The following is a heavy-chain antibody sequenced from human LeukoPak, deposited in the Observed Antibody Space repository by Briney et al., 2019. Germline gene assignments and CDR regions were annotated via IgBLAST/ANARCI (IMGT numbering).Heavy chain of an antibody. D-gene: IGHD3-3*01. J-gene: IGHJ3*02. Sequence: SETLSLTCTVSGGSISSYYWSWIRQPPGKGLEWIGYIYHSGSTYYNPSLKSRVTISVDRSKNQFSLKLSSVTAADTAVYYCARPPIFGVVINAFDIWGQGTMVTVSS. CDR1: GGSISSYY. V-gene: IGHV4-59*12. CDR2: IYHSGST. CDR3: ARPPIFGVVINAFDI.